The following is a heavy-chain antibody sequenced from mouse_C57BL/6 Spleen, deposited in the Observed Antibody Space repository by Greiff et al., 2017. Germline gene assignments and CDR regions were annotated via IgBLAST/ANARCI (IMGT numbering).Heavy chain of an antibody. J-gene: IGHJ4*01. D-gene: IGHD2-4*01. CDR2: IYPGSGNT. CDR1: GYSFTSYY. CDR3: ARNNDYDDYYAMDY. Sequence: QVQLQQSGPELVKPGASVKISCEASGYSFTSYYIHWVKQRPGQGLEWIGWIYPGSGNTKYNEKFKGKATLTADTSSSTAYMQLSSLTSEDSAVYYCARNNDYDDYYAMDYWGQGTSVTVSS. V-gene: IGHV1-66*01.